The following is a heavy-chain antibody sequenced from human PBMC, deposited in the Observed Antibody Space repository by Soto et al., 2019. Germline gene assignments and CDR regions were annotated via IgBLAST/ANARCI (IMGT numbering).Heavy chain of an antibody. CDR2: ISYDGTNK. CDR3: AKGRQWLYTPPYNAMDD. J-gene: IGHJ6*02. CDR1: GFTFSSFG. V-gene: IGHV3-30*18. D-gene: IGHD6-19*01. Sequence: QVQLVESGGGVVQPGGSLRLSCAASGFTFSSFGMHWVRQAPGKGLDWVAVISYDGTNKYYADSVKGRFSISRHQSKNPLYLQISSLRAKDTAVYYCAKGRQWLYTPPYNAMDDWGQGTTGSVSS.